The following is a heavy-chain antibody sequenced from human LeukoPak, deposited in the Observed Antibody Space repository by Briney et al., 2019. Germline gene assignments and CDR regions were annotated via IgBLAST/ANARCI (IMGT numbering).Heavy chain of an antibody. J-gene: IGHJ4*02. CDR1: GFTFSSYA. D-gene: IGHD5-18*01. Sequence: GGSLRLSCVASGFTFSSYAMTWVRQAPGKGLEWVSAISGGGGSTYYADSVKGRFTISRDNSKNTLYLQMNSLRAEDTAVYYCAKDDEYSYGTDYWGQGTLVTVSS. V-gene: IGHV3-23*01. CDR3: AKDDEYSYGTDY. CDR2: ISGGGGST.